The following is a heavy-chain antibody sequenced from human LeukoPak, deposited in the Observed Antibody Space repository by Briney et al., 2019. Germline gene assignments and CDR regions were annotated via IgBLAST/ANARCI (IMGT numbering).Heavy chain of an antibody. D-gene: IGHD4-23*01. CDR3: AKDLPTPYMDV. CDR2: IRSDGSIK. Sequence: GGSLRLSCAASGFTFSSYGMHWVRQAPGKGLEWVAFIRSDGSIKYYAESVKGRFTIAGDNPKNTLYVQMNSLRAEDTAVYYCAKDLPTPYMDVWGKGTTVTVSS. CDR1: GFTFSSYG. V-gene: IGHV3-30*02. J-gene: IGHJ6*03.